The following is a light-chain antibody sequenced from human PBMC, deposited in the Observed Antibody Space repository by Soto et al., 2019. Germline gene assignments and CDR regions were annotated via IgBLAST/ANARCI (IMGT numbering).Light chain of an antibody. Sequence: DIQLTQSPSFLSASVGDRVTITCRASQDISDYLAWYQQKPGKAPKLLIYTASLLQSGVPSRFSGSASGTQFTLTISSLQPEDFANYYCQQFNIYPLTFGGGTKVEIK. CDR3: QQFNIYPLT. J-gene: IGKJ4*01. CDR1: QDISDY. CDR2: TAS. V-gene: IGKV1-9*01.